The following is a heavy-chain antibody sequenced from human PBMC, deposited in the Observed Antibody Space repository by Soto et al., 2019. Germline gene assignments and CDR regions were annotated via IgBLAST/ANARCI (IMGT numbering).Heavy chain of an antibody. D-gene: IGHD3-22*01. CDR2: IYYSGST. J-gene: IGHJ3*02. CDR1: GGSISSYY. Sequence: QVQLQESGPGLVKPSETLSLTCTVSGGSISSYYWSWIRQPPGKGLEWIGYIYYSGSTNYNPSLKSRATISVXXSXNXFSLKLSSVTAADTAVYYCARGGDSSGYASGGAFDIWGQGTMVTVSS. CDR3: ARGGDSSGYASGGAFDI. V-gene: IGHV4-59*01.